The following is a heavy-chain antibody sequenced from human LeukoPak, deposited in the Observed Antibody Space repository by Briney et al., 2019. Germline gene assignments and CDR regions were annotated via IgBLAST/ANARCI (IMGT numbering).Heavy chain of an antibody. J-gene: IGHJ4*02. CDR2: IDWDDDK. CDR1: GFSLSTSGMR. D-gene: IGHD6-6*01. Sequence: ESGPELVKPTQTLTLTCTFSGFSLSTSGMRVSWIRQPPGKALEWLARIDWDDDKFYSTSLKTRLTISKDTSKNQVVLTMTNMDPVDTAIYYCARRTSSSFYSDYWGQGTLVTVSS. V-gene: IGHV2-70*04. CDR3: ARRTSSSFYSDY.